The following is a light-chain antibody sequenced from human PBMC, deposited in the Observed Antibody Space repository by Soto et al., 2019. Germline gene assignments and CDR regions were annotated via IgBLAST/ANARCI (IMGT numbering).Light chain of an antibody. CDR1: QGISSY. V-gene: IGKV1-8*01. CDR2: AAS. J-gene: IGKJ5*01. Sequence: AIRMTQSPSSFSASTGDRVTITCRASQGISSYLAWYQQKPGKVPKLLIYAASTLKSGVPSRFSGSGSGTDFTLTISCLQSEDFATYSCQQYYSYPRSFGQGTRLEIK. CDR3: QQYYSYPRS.